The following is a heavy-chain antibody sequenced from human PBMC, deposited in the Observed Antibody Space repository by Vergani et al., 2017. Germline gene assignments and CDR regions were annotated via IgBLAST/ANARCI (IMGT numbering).Heavy chain of an antibody. Sequence: EVQLVESGGGLVQPGGSLRLSCAASGFTFSRYSMNWVRQAPGKGLEWVSYISSSSSTIYYADSVKGRFTISRDNAKNSLYLQMNSLRDEDTAVYYCAGGADYGDYEWFDPWGQGTLVTVSS. V-gene: IGHV3-48*02. CDR2: ISSSSSTI. J-gene: IGHJ5*02. CDR1: GFTFSRYS. D-gene: IGHD4-17*01. CDR3: AGGADYGDYEWFDP.